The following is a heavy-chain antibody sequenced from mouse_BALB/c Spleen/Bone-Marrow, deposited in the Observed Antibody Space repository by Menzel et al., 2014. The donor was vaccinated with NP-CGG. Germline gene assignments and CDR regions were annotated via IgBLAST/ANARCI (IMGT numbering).Heavy chain of an antibody. CDR3: ARVYYRYDYAMDY. CDR1: GISITTGNYR. Sequence: EVKVEESGPGLVKPSQTVSLTCTVTGISITTGNYRWSWIRQFPGNKLEWIGYVYYSCNITYNPFLTSRTTITRDTSKSQFFLEMNSLTSEDTATYYCARVYYRYDYAMDYGGQGTSVTVSS. J-gene: IGHJ4*01. CDR2: VYYSCNI. V-gene: IGHV3-5*02. D-gene: IGHD2-14*01.